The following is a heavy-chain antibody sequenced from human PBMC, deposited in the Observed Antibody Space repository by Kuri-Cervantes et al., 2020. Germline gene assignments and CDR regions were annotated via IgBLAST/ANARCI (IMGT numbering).Heavy chain of an antibody. CDR2: IRSKANSYAT. D-gene: IGHD1-26*01. V-gene: IGHV3-73*01. Sequence: GGSLRLSCAASGFTFSGSAMHWVRQASGKGLEWVGRIRSKANSYATAYAASVKGRFTISRDDSKNTAYLQMNSLKTEDTAVYYCAKPISGSSTGDAFDIWGQGTMVTVSS. CDR1: GFTFSGSA. CDR3: AKPISGSSTGDAFDI. J-gene: IGHJ3*02.